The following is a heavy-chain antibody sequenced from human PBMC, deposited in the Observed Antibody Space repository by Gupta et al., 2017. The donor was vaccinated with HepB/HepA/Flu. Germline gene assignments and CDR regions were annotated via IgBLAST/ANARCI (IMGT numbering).Heavy chain of an antibody. J-gene: IGHJ5*02. CDR3: ARGASWWFDP. Sequence: NWIWQPAGKGLEWIGRIYSGGGTNYNPSLKSRVTMSIDTSKNQFSLRLTSVTAADTAVYFCARGASWWFDPWGQGTLVTVSS. CDR2: IYSGGGT. V-gene: IGHV4-4*07.